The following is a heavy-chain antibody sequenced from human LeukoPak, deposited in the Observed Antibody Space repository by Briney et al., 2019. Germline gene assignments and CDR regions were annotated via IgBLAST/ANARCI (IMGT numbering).Heavy chain of an antibody. CDR1: GFTFSSYS. D-gene: IGHD3-3*01. CDR3: VKNGGDFWSGYYYYYMDV. V-gene: IGHV3-23*01. CDR2: ISGSGGRT. Sequence: GGSLRLSCAASGFTFSSYSMNWVRQAPGKGLEWVSIISGSGGRTYYADSVQGRFTFSRDNSKNTLYLQMNSLRAEDTAEYYCVKNGGDFWSGYYYYYMDVWGKGTTVTVSS. J-gene: IGHJ6*03.